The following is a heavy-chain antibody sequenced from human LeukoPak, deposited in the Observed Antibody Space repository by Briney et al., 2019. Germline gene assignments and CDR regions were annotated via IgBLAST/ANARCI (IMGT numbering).Heavy chain of an antibody. V-gene: IGHV3-48*03. CDR1: GFTFSSYE. CDR3: ARDRCTNGVCYYDY. D-gene: IGHD2-8*01. Sequence: PGGSLRLSCAASGFTFSSYEMNWVRQAPGKGLEWVSYISSSGSTIYYADSVKGRFTISRDNAKNSLYLQMNSLRAEDTAVYYCARDRCTNGVCYYDYWGQGTLVTVSS. J-gene: IGHJ4*02. CDR2: ISSSGSTI.